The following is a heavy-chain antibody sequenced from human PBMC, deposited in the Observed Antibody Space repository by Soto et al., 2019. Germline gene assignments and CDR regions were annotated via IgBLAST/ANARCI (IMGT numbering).Heavy chain of an antibody. CDR1: GFTFSSYS. D-gene: IGHD2-15*01. CDR3: ARDAAHYYYYMDV. CDR2: TSGGST. Sequence: GGSLRLSCAASGFTFSSYSMNWIRQAPGKGLEWVSSTSGGSTYYADSVKGRFTISRDNAKNSLYLQMNSLRAEDTAVYYCARDAAHYYYYMDVWGKGTTVTVSS. V-gene: IGHV3-21*01. J-gene: IGHJ6*03.